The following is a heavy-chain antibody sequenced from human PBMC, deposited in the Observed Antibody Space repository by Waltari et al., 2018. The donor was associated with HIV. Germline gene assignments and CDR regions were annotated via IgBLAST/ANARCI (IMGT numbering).Heavy chain of an antibody. V-gene: IGHV4-34*01. CDR1: GRSFSAYY. D-gene: IGHD3-22*01. J-gene: IGHJ3*01. Sequence: QVQLQQWGAGLLKPSETLSLTCAVSGRSFSAYYWSWIRQTPGKGLEWIGEINQRGNSHQGPARKSRLTISVDPSKNQFSLKMTSMTAADTAVYYCARGSPTLQFYDDFSGYLDAFDVWGHGTMVTVSS. CDR3: ARGSPTLQFYDDFSGYLDAFDV. CDR2: INQRGNS.